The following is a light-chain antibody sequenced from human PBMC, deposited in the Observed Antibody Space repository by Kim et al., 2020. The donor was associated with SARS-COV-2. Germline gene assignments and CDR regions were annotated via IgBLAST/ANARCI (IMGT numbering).Light chain of an antibody. J-gene: IGLJ3*02. V-gene: IGLV2-14*04. CDR2: DGT. CDR3: TSYTSSITWV. Sequence: RSITRYCTGTSSDVGGYGFVSWYQQQPGRAPKLMIYDGTKRPSAVSIRFSGSKSGSTASLTISGLQAEDEADYYCTSYTSSITWVFGGGTQLTVL. CDR1: SSDVGGYGF.